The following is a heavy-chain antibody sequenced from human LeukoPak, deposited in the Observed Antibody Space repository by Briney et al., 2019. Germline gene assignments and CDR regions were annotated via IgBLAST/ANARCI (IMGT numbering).Heavy chain of an antibody. J-gene: IGHJ4*02. Sequence: GGSLRLSCAASGFTFSSYAMHWVRQAPGKGLEYVSAISSNGGSTYYANSVKGRFTISRDNSKNTLYLQMGSLRAGDMAVYYCARDEPSSGGDYWGQGTLVTVSS. CDR3: ARDEPSSGGDY. D-gene: IGHD3-22*01. CDR1: GFTFSSYA. V-gene: IGHV3-64*01. CDR2: ISSNGGST.